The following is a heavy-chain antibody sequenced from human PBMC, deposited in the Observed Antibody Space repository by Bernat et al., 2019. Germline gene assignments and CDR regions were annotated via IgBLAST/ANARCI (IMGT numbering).Heavy chain of an antibody. Sequence: HVQLQESGPGLVKPSQTLSLTCTVSGGSISNGDYYWSWIRQPPGKGLEWIGYIYYSGSTYYNPSLKSRVTISVDTSKNQFSLKLSSVTAADTAVYYRARGGITMVRGTGNFDYWGQGTLVTVSS. CDR1: GGSISNGDYY. CDR3: ARGGITMVRGTGNFDY. CDR2: IYYSGST. V-gene: IGHV4-30-4*01. J-gene: IGHJ4*02. D-gene: IGHD3-10*01.